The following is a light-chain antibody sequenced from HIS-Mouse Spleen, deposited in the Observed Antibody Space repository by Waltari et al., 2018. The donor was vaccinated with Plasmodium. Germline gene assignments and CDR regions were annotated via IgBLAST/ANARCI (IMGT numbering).Light chain of an antibody. J-gene: IGLJ3*02. Sequence: SYELTQPPSVSVSPGQTARITCSGDALPKKYAYWYQQKSGQAPVLVLYEDSKRPSGIPDRFSGSSSGTMATLTSSGAQVEDEADYYCYSTDSSGNHRVFGGGTKLTVL. CDR3: YSTDSSGNHRV. CDR2: EDS. V-gene: IGLV3-10*01. CDR1: ALPKKY.